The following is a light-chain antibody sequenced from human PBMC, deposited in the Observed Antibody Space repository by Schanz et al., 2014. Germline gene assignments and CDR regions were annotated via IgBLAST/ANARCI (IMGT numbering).Light chain of an antibody. Sequence: QSVLTQPASVSGSPGQSITISCSGSSSDVGGYNFVSWYQQHPGKAPKLMIYEVNKRPSGVPDRFSGSKSGNTASLTISGVQAEDEADYYCCSYAGSSTWVFGGGTKLTVL. J-gene: IGLJ3*02. CDR1: SSDVGGYNF. V-gene: IGLV2-23*02. CDR2: EVN. CDR3: CSYAGSSTWV.